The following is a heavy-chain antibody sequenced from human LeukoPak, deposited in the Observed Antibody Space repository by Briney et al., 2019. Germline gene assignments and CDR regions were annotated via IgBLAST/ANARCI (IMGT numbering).Heavy chain of an antibody. CDR1: GGSISSTSYY. CDR3: ARGHYYFDY. J-gene: IGHJ4*02. Sequence: SETLSLTCTVSGGSISSTSYYWGWIRQPPGKGLEWIGSIYYSGSTYYNPSLKSRVTISVDTSKNQFSLKLSSVTAADTAVYYCARGHYYFDYWGQGTLVTVSS. CDR2: IYYSGST. V-gene: IGHV4-39*07.